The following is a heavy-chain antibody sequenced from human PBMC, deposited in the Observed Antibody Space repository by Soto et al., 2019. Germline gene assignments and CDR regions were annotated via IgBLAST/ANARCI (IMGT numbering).Heavy chain of an antibody. V-gene: IGHV1-2*04. J-gene: IGHJ4*02. CDR2: INPNSGGT. CDR1: GYTFTGYY. D-gene: IGHD3-22*01. Sequence: ASVKVSCKASGYTFTGYYMHWVRQAPGQRLARMGWINPNSGGTNYAQKFQGCVTMTWDTSISTAYMELSRLRSDDTAVYYCARSYYYGSSGFPNPDFDYWGQGTLVTVSS. CDR3: ARSYYYGSSGFPNPDFDY.